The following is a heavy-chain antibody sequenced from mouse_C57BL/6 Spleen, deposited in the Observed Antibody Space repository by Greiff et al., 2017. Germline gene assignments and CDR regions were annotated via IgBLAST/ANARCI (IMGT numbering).Heavy chain of an antibody. J-gene: IGHJ2*01. V-gene: IGHV3-6*01. D-gene: IGHD3-1*01. Sequence: EVQRVESGPGLVKPSQSLSLTCSVTGYSITSGYYWNWIRQFPGNKLEWMGYISYDGSNNYNPSLKNRISITRDTSKNQFFLKLNSVTTEDTATYYCARDLGDGFYFDYWGQGTTLTVSS. CDR3: ARDLGDGFYFDY. CDR2: ISYDGSN. CDR1: GYSITSGYY.